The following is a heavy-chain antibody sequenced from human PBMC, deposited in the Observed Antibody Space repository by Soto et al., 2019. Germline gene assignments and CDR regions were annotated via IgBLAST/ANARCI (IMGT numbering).Heavy chain of an antibody. CDR3: ARGDGAYYDGNGYLGRH. J-gene: IGHJ4*02. CDR1: GFTFSSYW. D-gene: IGHD3-22*01. CDR2: IKSDGSGT. Sequence: EVQLVESGGGLVQPGGSLRLSCAASGFTFSSYWMHWVRQAPGKGLVWVSRIKSDGSGTSYADSVKGRFTISRDNAKNTLYLKINSLRVEDTAVYYCARGDGAYYDGNGYLGRHWGQGTLVSVSS. V-gene: IGHV3-74*01.